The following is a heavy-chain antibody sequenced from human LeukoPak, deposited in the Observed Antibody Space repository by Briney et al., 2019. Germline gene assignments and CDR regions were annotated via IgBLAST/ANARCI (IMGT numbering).Heavy chain of an antibody. J-gene: IGHJ4*02. D-gene: IGHD2-15*01. CDR2: IYTSGST. Sequence: SETLSLTCTVSGGSISSGSYYWRWIRQPAGKGLEWIGRIYTSGSTNYNPSLKSRVTISVDTSKNQFSLKLSSVTAADTAVYYCARAQCCPGTPDYWGQGTLVTVSS. CDR3: ARAQCCPGTPDY. V-gene: IGHV4-61*02. CDR1: GGSISSGSYY.